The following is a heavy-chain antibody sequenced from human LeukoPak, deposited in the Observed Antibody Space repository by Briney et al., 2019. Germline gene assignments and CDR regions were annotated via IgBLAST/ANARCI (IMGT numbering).Heavy chain of an antibody. Sequence: ASVKVSRKASGYTFTSYDINWVRQATGQGLEWMGWMNPNSGNTGYAQKFQGRVTITRNTSISTAYMELSSLRSEDTAVYYCARGQWFGVSPYYYYYMDVWGKGTTVTVSS. D-gene: IGHD3-10*01. V-gene: IGHV1-8*03. CDR2: MNPNSGNT. CDR3: ARGQWFGVSPYYYYYMDV. CDR1: GYTFTSYD. J-gene: IGHJ6*03.